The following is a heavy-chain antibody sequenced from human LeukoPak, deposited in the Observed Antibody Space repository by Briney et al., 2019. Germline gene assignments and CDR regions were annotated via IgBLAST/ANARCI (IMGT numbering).Heavy chain of an antibody. V-gene: IGHV3-23*01. Sequence: GGSLRLSCAASGFAFSSYAMSWVRQAPGKGLEWVPAISGSGGSTYYADSVKGRFTISRDNSKNTLYLQMSSLRAEDTAVYYCAKGYGYTYYYYGMDVWGQGTTVTVSS. D-gene: IGHD2-2*02. CDR1: GFAFSSYA. CDR3: AKGYGYTYYYYGMDV. J-gene: IGHJ6*02. CDR2: ISGSGGST.